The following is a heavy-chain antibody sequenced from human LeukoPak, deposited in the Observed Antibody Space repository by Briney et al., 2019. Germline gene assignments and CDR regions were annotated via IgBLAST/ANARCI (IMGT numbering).Heavy chain of an antibody. CDR2: INHSGST. J-gene: IGHJ4*02. Sequence: SETLSLTCAVYGGSFSGYYWSWIRQPPGKGLEWIGEINHSGSTNYNPSLKSRVTISVDTSKDQFSLKLNSVTAADTAVYYCARYYYDSSGYWYFDYWGQGTLVTVSS. CDR3: ARYYYDSSGYWYFDY. V-gene: IGHV4-34*01. CDR1: GGSFSGYY. D-gene: IGHD3-22*01.